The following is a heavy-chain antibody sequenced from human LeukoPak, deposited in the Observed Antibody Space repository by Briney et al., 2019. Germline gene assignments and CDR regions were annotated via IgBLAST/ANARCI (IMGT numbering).Heavy chain of an antibody. V-gene: IGHV1-2*02. CDR2: INPNSGGT. D-gene: IGHD6-6*01. CDR1: GYTFTVYY. CDR3: ARSSGIAGRRVPFDP. Sequence: ASVTVSCKASGYTFTVYYMHWVRQAPGQGLEWMGWINPNSGGTNYAQKFQGRVTMTRDTSISTAYMELSRLRSDDTAVYYCARSSGIAGRRVPFDPWGQGTLVTVSS. J-gene: IGHJ5*02.